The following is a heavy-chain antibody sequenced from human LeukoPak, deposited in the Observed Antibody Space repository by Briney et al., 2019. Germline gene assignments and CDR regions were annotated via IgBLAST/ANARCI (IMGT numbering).Heavy chain of an antibody. Sequence: ASVKVSCKASGYTFTSHYMHWVRQAPGQGLEWMGIINPSGGSTSYAQKFQGGVTMTRDMSTSTVYMELSSLRSEDTAVYYCARVPVVTTVTPFDYWGQGTLVTVSS. D-gene: IGHD4-11*01. CDR3: ARVPVVTTVTPFDY. CDR1: GYTFTSHY. V-gene: IGHV1-46*01. CDR2: INPSGGST. J-gene: IGHJ4*02.